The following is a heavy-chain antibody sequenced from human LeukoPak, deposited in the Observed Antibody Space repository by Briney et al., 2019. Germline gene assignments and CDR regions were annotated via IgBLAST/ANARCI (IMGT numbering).Heavy chain of an antibody. CDR1: GFTFSSYG. Sequence: GRSLRLSCAASGFTFSSYGMHWVRQAPGKGLEWVAVISYDGSNKYYTDSVKGRFTISRDNSKNTLYLQMNSLRAEDTAVYYCAKDQSSIVVVTAIADAFDIWGQGTMVTVSS. J-gene: IGHJ3*02. D-gene: IGHD2-21*02. CDR2: ISYDGSNK. CDR3: AKDQSSIVVVTAIADAFDI. V-gene: IGHV3-30*18.